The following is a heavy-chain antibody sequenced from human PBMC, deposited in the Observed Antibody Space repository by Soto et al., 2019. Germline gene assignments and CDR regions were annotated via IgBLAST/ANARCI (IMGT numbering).Heavy chain of an antibody. Sequence: QVQLVQSGAEVKKPGSSVKVSCKASGVTFSSETISWVRQAPGQGLEWVGGIIPLFGTANYAQKFQGRVTITADESTSTRYIELSSLRSGDTAVDYCATELGDNPASPFDSWGQGTLVTVSS. V-gene: IGHV1-69*01. J-gene: IGHJ4*02. D-gene: IGHD2-21*01. CDR1: GVTFSSET. CDR2: IIPLFGTA. CDR3: ATELGDNPASPFDS.